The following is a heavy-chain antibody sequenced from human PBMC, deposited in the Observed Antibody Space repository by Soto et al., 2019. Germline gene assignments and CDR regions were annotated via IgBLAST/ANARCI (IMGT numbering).Heavy chain of an antibody. V-gene: IGHV2-5*02. J-gene: IGHJ5*02. CDR3: AHNLEAGTSWCDP. Sequence: QITLKESGPTLVKPTQTLTLTCTFSGFSLSTSGVGVVWIRQPPGKALEWLGIIYWDDDKRYRPSLKSRLTITKDTSKNQVVLTMTNMDHVDTGTYYCAHNLEAGTSWCDPCGQGTLVIVSS. D-gene: IGHD6-19*01. CDR1: GFSLSTSGVG. CDR2: IYWDDDK.